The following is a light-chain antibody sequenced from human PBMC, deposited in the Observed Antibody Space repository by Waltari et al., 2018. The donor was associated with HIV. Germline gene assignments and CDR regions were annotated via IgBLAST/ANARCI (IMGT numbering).Light chain of an antibody. Sequence: SSELTQHPAVSVALGQSVQVTCQGDSLRTFDASWYMLKPGQAPLLVVYGKDLRPSGIPDRFSGSSSGNTSVLTITRAEAEDEADYYCHSRDSSTSHVLFGGGTRLTVL. CDR2: GKD. J-gene: IGLJ3*02. V-gene: IGLV3-19*01. CDR1: SLRTFD. CDR3: HSRDSSTSHVL.